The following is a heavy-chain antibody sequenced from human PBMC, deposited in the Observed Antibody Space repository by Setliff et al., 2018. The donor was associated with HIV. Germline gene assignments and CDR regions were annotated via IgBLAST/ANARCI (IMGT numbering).Heavy chain of an antibody. D-gene: IGHD4-4*01. CDR3: AKAPLTIVETGGEDC. CDR2: IKQDGSKK. V-gene: IGHV3-7*03. Sequence: GGSLRLSCAASGFTFSSYWMSWVRQAPGKGLEWVANIKQDGSKKYYVDSVKGRFTISRDNAKNSLYLQMNSLRAEDTAVYYCAKAPLTIVETGGEDCWGQGTVVTVSS. J-gene: IGHJ4*02. CDR1: GFTFSSYW.